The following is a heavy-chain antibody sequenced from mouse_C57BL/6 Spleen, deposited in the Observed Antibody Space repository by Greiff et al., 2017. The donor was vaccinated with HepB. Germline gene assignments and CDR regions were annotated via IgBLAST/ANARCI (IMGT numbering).Heavy chain of an antibody. D-gene: IGHD1-1*01. Sequence: EVMLVESGGGLVKPGGSLKLSCAASGFTFSDYGMHWVRQAPEKGLEWVAYISSGSSTIYYADTVKGRFTISRDNAKNTLFLQMTSLRSEDTAMYYCARKILRAAMDYWGQGTSVTVSS. V-gene: IGHV5-17*01. CDR2: ISSGSSTI. J-gene: IGHJ4*01. CDR1: GFTFSDYG. CDR3: ARKILRAAMDY.